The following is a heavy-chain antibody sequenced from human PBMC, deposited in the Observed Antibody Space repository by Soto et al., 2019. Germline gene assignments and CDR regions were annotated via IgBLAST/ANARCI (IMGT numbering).Heavy chain of an antibody. CDR3: AKLHDYGDYGWEGVFIGQRYFDY. V-gene: IGHV3-23*01. CDR1: GFTFSSYA. J-gene: IGHJ4*02. Sequence: GGSLRLSCAASGFTFSSYAMSWVRQAPGKGLEWVSAISGSGGSTYYADSVKGRFTISRDNSKNTLYLQMNSLRAEDTAVYYCAKLHDYGDYGWEGVFIGQRYFDYWGQGTLVTVSS. CDR2: ISGSGGST. D-gene: IGHD4-17*01.